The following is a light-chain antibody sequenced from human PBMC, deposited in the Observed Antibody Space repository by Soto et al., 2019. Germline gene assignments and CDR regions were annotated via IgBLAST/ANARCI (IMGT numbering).Light chain of an antibody. CDR3: QQFSSYPLT. CDR1: QSISRF. V-gene: IGKV1-39*01. CDR2: DAS. Sequence: DIQMTQSPSSLSASVGDRVTSTCRASQSISRFLNWYQQKPGKAPKLLIYDASSRATGIPDRFSGGGSGTDFTLTISRLEPEDFAVYYCQQFSSYPLTFGGGTTVDIK. J-gene: IGKJ4*01.